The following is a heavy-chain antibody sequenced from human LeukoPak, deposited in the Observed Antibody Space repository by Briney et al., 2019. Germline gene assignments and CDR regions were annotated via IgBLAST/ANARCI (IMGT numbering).Heavy chain of an antibody. D-gene: IGHD6-13*01. V-gene: IGHV1-8*01. CDR3: ASATTAAGRNWFDP. CDR2: MNPNSGNT. CDR1: GYTFTSYD. J-gene: IGHJ5*02. Sequence: GSVKVSCKASGYTFTSYDINWVRQATGQGLEWMGWMNPNSGNTGYAQKFQGRVTMTRNTSISTAYMELSSLRSEDTAVYYCASATTAAGRNWFDPWGQGTLVTVSS.